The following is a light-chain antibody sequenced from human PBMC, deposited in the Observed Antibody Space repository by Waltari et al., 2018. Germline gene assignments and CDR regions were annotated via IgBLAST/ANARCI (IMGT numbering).Light chain of an antibody. CDR2: GAS. V-gene: IGKV3-15*01. J-gene: IGKJ1*01. CDR1: QSVSSN. CDR3: HQYNNWPRT. Sequence: EIVMTQSPATLSVSPGERATLSCRASQSVSSNLAWYQQKPGQAPRFLIYGASSRATGIPARFSVSGSGTEFTLTISSLQSEDFAVYYCHQYNNWPRTFGQGTKVEIK.